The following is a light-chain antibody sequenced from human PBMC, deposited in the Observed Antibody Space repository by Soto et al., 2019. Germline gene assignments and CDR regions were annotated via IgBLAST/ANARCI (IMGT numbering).Light chain of an antibody. CDR2: WAS. J-gene: IGKJ2*01. CDR3: QQYYNTPYA. CDR1: QSVLYIYNNKNF. Sequence: DIVVTQSPDSLALSLGERATINCKSSQSVLYIYNNKNFLAWYQLKPGQPPKLLISWASTRKPGVPDRFSGSVFGTDFTLTISGLQAEDVADYYCQQYYNTPYAFGQGTKLEIK. V-gene: IGKV4-1*01.